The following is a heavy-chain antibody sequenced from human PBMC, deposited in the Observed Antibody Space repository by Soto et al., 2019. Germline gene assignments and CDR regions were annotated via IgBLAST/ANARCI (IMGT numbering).Heavy chain of an antibody. CDR2: IRSKAYGGTT. D-gene: IGHD2-15*01. J-gene: IGHJ3*02. Sequence: GGSVRLSCTASGFTFGDYAMSWFRQAPGKGLEWVGFIRSKAYGGTTEYAASVKGRFTISRDDSKSIAYLQMNSLKTEDTAVYYCTRETLYCSGGSCYEELDAFDIWGQGTMVTVSS. CDR1: GFTFGDYA. V-gene: IGHV3-49*03. CDR3: TRETLYCSGGSCYEELDAFDI.